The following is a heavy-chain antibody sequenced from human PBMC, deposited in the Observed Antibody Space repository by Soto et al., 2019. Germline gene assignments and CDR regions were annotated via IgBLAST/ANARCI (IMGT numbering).Heavy chain of an antibody. CDR2: IWYDGSTI. D-gene: IGHD2-15*01. Sequence: VQLVESGGGVVQPGRSLRLSCAGSGFTFSSYGMHWVRQAPGKGLEWVAVIWYDGSTIYYADSVKGGFTISRDNSRKAMYLQMNRMRAEDTAVYYCARVRRYCSGGSCYPSGYFAYRGQGTLVTVSA. CDR3: ARVRRYCSGGSCYPSGYFAY. J-gene: IGHJ4*01. CDR1: GFTFSSYG. V-gene: IGHV3-33*01.